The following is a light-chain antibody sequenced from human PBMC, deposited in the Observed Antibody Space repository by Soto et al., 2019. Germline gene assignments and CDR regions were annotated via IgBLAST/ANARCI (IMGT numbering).Light chain of an antibody. Sequence: QSALTQPASVSGSPGQSITISCTGTSSDVGGYNYVSWYQQHPGKVPKLMICKVTNRPPGVSNRFSGSKSGNTASLTISGLQTEDEADYYCSSYTSSSTWVFGGGTKLTVL. CDR1: SSDVGGYNY. CDR2: KVT. CDR3: SSYTSSSTWV. J-gene: IGLJ3*02. V-gene: IGLV2-14*01.